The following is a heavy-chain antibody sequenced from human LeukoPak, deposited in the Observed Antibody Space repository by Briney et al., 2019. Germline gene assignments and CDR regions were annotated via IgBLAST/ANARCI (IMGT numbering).Heavy chain of an antibody. J-gene: IGHJ6*03. CDR1: GYTFTGYY. CDR3: ARMRTVSLRPYYYMDV. Sequence: ASVKVSCKASGYTFTGYYMHWVRQAPGQGLEWMGWINPNSGGTNYAQKFQGRVTMTRDTSISTAYMELSRLRSDDTAVYYCARMRTVSLRPYYYMDVWGKGTTVTVSS. D-gene: IGHD3-16*01. CDR2: INPNSGGT. V-gene: IGHV1-2*02.